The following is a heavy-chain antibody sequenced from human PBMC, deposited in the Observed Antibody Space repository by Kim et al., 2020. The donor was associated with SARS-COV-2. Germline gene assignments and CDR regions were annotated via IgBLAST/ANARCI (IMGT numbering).Heavy chain of an antibody. CDR3: ASDGGALSLLDY. J-gene: IGHJ4*02. V-gene: IGHV1-18*01. Sequence: ASVKVSCKASGYTFTSYGISWVRQAPGQGLEWMGWISPYNGNTHYAQKVRGRVTMTTDTSTSTAYMELRRLRSDDTAVYYCASDGGALSLLDYWGQGTLVTVSS. CDR1: GYTFTSYG. CDR2: ISPYNGNT. D-gene: IGHD3-16*02.